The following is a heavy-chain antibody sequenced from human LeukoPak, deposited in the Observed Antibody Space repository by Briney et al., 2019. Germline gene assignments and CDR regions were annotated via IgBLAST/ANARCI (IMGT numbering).Heavy chain of an antibody. D-gene: IGHD2-2*01. CDR1: GGSINIYY. V-gene: IGHV4-4*07. J-gene: IGHJ4*02. CDR2: IYTSGST. Sequence: PPETLSLTCTVSGGSINIYYWSWIRQSAGKGLEWIGRIYTSGSTNYNPSLKSRVTMLVDTSKHQFSLKLSSVTAADTAVYYCARDVVTTTGDYFDYWGQGTLVTVSS. CDR3: ARDVVTTTGDYFDY.